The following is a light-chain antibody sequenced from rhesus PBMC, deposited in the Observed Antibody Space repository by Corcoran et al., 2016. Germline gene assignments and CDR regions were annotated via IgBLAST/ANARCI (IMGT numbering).Light chain of an antibody. Sequence: DIQMTQSPSSLSASVGDTVTITCRASQGINNYLAWYPQKPGKAPKPLIYYTANLESGVPSRFSVSGSGTDFTITISSLQPEDFACYYCQQHKSYPRTFGQGTKVEIK. J-gene: IGKJ1*01. CDR2: YTA. CDR1: QGINNY. V-gene: IGKV1S14*01. CDR3: QQHKSYPRT.